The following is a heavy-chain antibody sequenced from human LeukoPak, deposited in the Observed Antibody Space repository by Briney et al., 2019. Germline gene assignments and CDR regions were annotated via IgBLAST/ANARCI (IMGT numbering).Heavy chain of an antibody. D-gene: IGHD4-17*01. CDR2: ISSSSKII. V-gene: IGHV3-48*02. CDR1: GFTFSTYT. J-gene: IGHJ3*02. CDR3: ARGPYGDYVDAFDI. Sequence: GGSLRLSCVASGFTFSTYTMNWVRQAPGKGLEWISYISSSSKIIYYADSVKGRFTISRDNAKNSLYLQMNSLRDEDTAVYYCARGPYGDYVDAFDIWGQGTMVTVSS.